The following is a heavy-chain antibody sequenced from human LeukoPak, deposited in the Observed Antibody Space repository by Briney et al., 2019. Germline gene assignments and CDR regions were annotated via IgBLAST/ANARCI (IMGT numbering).Heavy chain of an antibody. D-gene: IGHD3-10*01. Sequence: AGGSLRLSCAASGFTFDDYGLSWVRQAPGKGLEWVSGINWSGGSTGYADSVKGRFTISRDNAKNSLYLQMNSLRAEDTALYYCAKDIMGWFGESNFDYWGQGTLVTVSS. CDR1: GFTFDDYG. J-gene: IGHJ4*02. V-gene: IGHV3-20*04. CDR2: INWSGGST. CDR3: AKDIMGWFGESNFDY.